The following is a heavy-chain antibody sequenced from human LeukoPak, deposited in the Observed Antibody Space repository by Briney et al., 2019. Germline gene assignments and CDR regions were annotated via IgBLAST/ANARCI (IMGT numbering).Heavy chain of an antibody. Sequence: SETLSLTCTVSGASISSWYWSWIRQPPGKGLEWIEYIYGSGNTNYNPSLKSRITMSIDTSKNQFSLELTSVTAADTATYYCARETTLAGFASGLGFNYWGQGILVTVSS. CDR3: ARETTLAGFASGLGFNY. D-gene: IGHD6-19*01. CDR1: GASISSWY. J-gene: IGHJ4*02. V-gene: IGHV4-59*01. CDR2: IYGSGNT.